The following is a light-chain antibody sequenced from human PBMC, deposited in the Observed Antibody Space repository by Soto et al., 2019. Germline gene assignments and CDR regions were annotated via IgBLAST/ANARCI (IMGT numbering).Light chain of an antibody. CDR2: RGS. V-gene: IGLV2-14*01. Sequence: QSALTQPASVSGSPGQSITISCTGTSSDNAIYNYVSWYQQHPGKAPKLLIYRGSNRPSGVSNRFSGSESGNTASLTISGLQAEDETYYYCSSYTRTGSLYVFGTGTKVTVL. CDR3: SSYTRTGSLYV. CDR1: SSDNAIYNY. J-gene: IGLJ1*01.